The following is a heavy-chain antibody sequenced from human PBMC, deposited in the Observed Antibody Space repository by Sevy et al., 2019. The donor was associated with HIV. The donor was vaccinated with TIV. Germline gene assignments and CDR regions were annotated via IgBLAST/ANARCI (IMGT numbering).Heavy chain of an antibody. V-gene: IGHV3-72*01. J-gene: IGHJ4*02. Sequence: GGSLRLSCAASGFTFSDHYMEWVRQAPGKGLEWVGRTRNKADSYSTEYAASVKGRFTISRDDSNNSLYLQINSLKTEDTAVYYCSTHAGIAAAGRVFDYWGQGTLVTVSS. CDR3: STHAGIAAAGRVFDY. CDR2: TRNKADSYST. CDR1: GFTFSDHY. D-gene: IGHD6-13*01.